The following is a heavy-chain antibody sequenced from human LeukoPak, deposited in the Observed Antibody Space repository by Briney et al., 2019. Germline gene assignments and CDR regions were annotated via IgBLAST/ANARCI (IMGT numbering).Heavy chain of an antibody. D-gene: IGHD3-10*01. J-gene: IGHJ4*02. CDR3: ARGLQNVLLWFGESPKKYYFDY. CDR2: INHSGST. Sequence: KPAETLSLTCAVYGGSFSGYYWSWIRQPPGKGLEWIGEINHSGSTNYNPSLKSRVTISVDTSKNQFSLKLSSVTAADTAVYYWARGLQNVLLWFGESPKKYYFDYWGQGTLVTVSS. CDR1: GGSFSGYY. V-gene: IGHV4-34*01.